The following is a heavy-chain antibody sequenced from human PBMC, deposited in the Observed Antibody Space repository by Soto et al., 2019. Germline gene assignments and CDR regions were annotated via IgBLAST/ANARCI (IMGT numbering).Heavy chain of an antibody. Sequence: SETLSLTCTVSGGSISSYYWSWIRQPPGKGLEWIGYIYYSGSTNYNPSLKSRVTMSVDTSKNQFSLKLSSVTAADTAVYYCARNVLRYFDWSRDAFDIWGQGTMVTVSS. CDR3: ARNVLRYFDWSRDAFDI. J-gene: IGHJ3*02. D-gene: IGHD3-9*01. V-gene: IGHV4-59*01. CDR2: IYYSGST. CDR1: GGSISSYY.